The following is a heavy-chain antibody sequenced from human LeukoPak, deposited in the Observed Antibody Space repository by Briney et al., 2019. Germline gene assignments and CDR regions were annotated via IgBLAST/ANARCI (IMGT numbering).Heavy chain of an antibody. V-gene: IGHV3-21*06. Sequence: GGSLRLSCAASAFTFSTYTMIWVRQAPGKGLEWVSSISKSGSYIYYADSVKGRFTISRDNAKNSLYLQMNSLRAEDTAVYYCAIRHCGGDCYFDYWGQGTLVTVSS. CDR2: ISKSGSYI. J-gene: IGHJ4*02. D-gene: IGHD2-21*02. CDR1: AFTFSTYT. CDR3: AIRHCGGDCYFDY.